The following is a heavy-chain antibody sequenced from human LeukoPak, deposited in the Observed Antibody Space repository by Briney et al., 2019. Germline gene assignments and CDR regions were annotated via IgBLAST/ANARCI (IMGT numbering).Heavy chain of an antibody. CDR1: GFTFSSYS. J-gene: IGHJ4*02. Sequence: GGSLRLSCSASGFTFSSYSMHWARQAPGKGLEYLSAITSNGGTTYYADSVKGRVTISRDNSKNTLYLQMSSLRAEDTAVYDCVKDDSYYSDSSGRDYWGQGTLVTVSS. D-gene: IGHD3-22*01. V-gene: IGHV3-64D*09. CDR2: ITSNGGTT. CDR3: VKDDSYYSDSSGRDY.